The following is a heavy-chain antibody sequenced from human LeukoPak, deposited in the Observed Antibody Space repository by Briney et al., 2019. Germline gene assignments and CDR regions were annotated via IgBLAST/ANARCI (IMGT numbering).Heavy chain of an antibody. Sequence: GGSLRLSCAASGFTFSSHWISWVRQAPGKGLEWVAHINQDGSQKLYLDSVKGRFTVSRDNAKNSLYLQMSSLRAEDTAVYYCARVGARQILEYWGQGTLVTVSS. CDR2: INQDGSQK. J-gene: IGHJ4*02. CDR1: GFTFSSHW. V-gene: IGHV3-7*01. D-gene: IGHD4-17*01. CDR3: ARVGARQILEY.